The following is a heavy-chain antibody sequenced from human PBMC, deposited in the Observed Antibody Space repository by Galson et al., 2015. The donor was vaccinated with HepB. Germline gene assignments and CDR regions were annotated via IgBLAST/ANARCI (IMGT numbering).Heavy chain of an antibody. CDR1: GFTFGDYA. D-gene: IGHD6-13*01. CDR3: TRYGLVSSSPDAIFDY. J-gene: IGHJ4*02. CDR2: IRSKAYGGTT. Sequence: SLRLSCAASGFTFGDYAMSWFRQAPGKGLEWVGFIRSKAYGGTTEYAASVKGRFTISRDDSKSIAYLQMNSLKTEDTAVYYCTRYGLVSSSPDAIFDYWGQGTLVTVSS. V-gene: IGHV3-49*03.